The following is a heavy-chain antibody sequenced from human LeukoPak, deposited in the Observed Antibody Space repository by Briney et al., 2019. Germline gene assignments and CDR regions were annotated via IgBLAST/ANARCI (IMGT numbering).Heavy chain of an antibody. CDR3: ARTYCSSTSCYVWYYYYYGMDV. V-gene: IGHV1-8*01. J-gene: IGHJ6*02. CDR1: GYTFTSYD. D-gene: IGHD2-2*01. Sequence: ASVKVSCKASGYTFTSYDINWVRQATGQGPEWMGWMNPNSGNTGYAQKFQGRVTMTRSTSISTAYMELSSLRSEDTAVYYCARTYCSSTSCYVWYYYYYGMDVWGQGTTVTVSS. CDR2: MNPNSGNT.